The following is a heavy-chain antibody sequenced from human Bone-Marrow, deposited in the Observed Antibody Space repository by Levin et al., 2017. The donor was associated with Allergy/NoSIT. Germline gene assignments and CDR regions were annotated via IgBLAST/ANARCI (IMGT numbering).Heavy chain of an antibody. J-gene: IGHJ3*01. CDR1: GFSLSTYW. D-gene: IGHD6-13*01. V-gene: IGHV3-7*01. CDR2: INQDGSDK. CDR3: ARSQHLALDVFNL. Sequence: PGGSLRLSCAASGFSLSTYWMGWVRQAPGKGLEWVANINQDGSDKKYMDSVKGRFTISRDNAQNSLYLQMNSLRVEDTAIYYCARSQHLALDVFNLWGQGTMVTVSS.